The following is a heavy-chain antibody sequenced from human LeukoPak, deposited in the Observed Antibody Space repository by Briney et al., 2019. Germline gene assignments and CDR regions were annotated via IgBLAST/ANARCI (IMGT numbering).Heavy chain of an antibody. D-gene: IGHD4-23*01. J-gene: IGHJ2*01. V-gene: IGHV5-51*01. CDR3: ARRVVNNRNWYFDL. Sequence: GASLQISCKGSGYSFTSYWIGWVRQMPGKGLEWMGIIYPGDSDTRYSPSFQGQVTISADKSISTAYLQWSSLKASDTAMYYCARRVVNNRNWYFDLWGRGTLVTVSS. CDR2: IYPGDSDT. CDR1: GYSFTSYW.